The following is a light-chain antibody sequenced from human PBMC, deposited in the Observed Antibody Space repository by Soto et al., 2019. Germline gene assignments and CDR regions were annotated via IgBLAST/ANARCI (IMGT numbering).Light chain of an antibody. CDR2: RNN. V-gene: IGLV1-47*01. J-gene: IGLJ2*01. CDR3: AAWDDSLSGV. CDR1: SSNIGSNY. Sequence: QSVLTQPPSASGTPGQRVTLSCSGSSSNIGSNYVYWYQQLPGTAPKLLIYRNNQRPSGVPVRFSGSKSGTSASLAISGLRSEDEADYYCAAWDDSLSGVFGGGTKLTVL.